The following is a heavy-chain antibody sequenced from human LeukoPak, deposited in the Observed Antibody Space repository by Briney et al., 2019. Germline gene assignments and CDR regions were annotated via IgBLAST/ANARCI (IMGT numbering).Heavy chain of an antibody. CDR2: INPNSGGT. V-gene: IGHV1-2*06. CDR1: AYTFTDYY. Sequence: ASVKVSCKASAYTFTDYYMHWVRQAPGQGLEWMGRINPNSGGTNYAQKFQGRVTMTRDTSISTAYMELSRLRSDDTAMYYCAREVYGSNFDYWGQGTLVTVSS. J-gene: IGHJ4*02. CDR3: AREVYGSNFDY. D-gene: IGHD1-26*01.